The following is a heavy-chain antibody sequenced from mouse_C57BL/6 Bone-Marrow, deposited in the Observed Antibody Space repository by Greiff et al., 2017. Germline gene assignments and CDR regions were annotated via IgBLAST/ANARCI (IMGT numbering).Heavy chain of an antibody. Sequence: VQLQQSGAELVRPGASVKLSCTASGFNIKDYYMHWVKQRPEQGLEWIGRIDPEDGDTEYAPKFQGKATMTADTSSNTAYLQLSSLTSEDTAVYYCTYYLSSSPYYYAMDYWGQGTSVTGSS. V-gene: IGHV14-1*01. CDR3: TYYLSSSPYYYAMDY. CDR2: IDPEDGDT. D-gene: IGHD1-1*01. J-gene: IGHJ4*01. CDR1: GFNIKDYY.